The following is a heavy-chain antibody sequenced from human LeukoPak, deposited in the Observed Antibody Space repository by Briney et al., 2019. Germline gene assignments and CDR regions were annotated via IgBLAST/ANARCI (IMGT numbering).Heavy chain of an antibody. CDR2: ISGSGGST. J-gene: IGHJ6*02. V-gene: IGHV3-23*01. CDR1: RFTFSSYG. Sequence: GGSLRLSCAASRFTFSSYGMSWVRQAPGKGLEWVSSISGSGGSTYYADSVKGRFTISRDNSKNTLYLQMNSLKAEDTAVYYCAKNRDGYNNGMDVWAKGPRSPSL. CDR3: AKNRDGYNNGMDV. D-gene: IGHD5-24*01.